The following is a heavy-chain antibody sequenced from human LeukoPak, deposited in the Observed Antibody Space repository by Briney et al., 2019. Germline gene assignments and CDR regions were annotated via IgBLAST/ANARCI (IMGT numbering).Heavy chain of an antibody. Sequence: GGSLRLSCAASGFTFSSYDMHWVRQATGKGLEWVSAIGTAGDTYYPGSVNGRFTISRENAKNSLYLQMNSLRAGDTAVYYCARGAINVQPSLRWGMDVWGQGTPGSVSS. J-gene: IGHJ6*02. CDR2: IGTAGDT. V-gene: IGHV3-13*04. D-gene: IGHD4-23*01. CDR3: ARGAINVQPSLRWGMDV. CDR1: GFTFSSYD.